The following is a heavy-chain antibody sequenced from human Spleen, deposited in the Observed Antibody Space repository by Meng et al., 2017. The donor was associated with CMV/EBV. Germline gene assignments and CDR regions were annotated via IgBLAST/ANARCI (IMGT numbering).Heavy chain of an antibody. Sequence: ASVKVSCKASGLLFIDYYMHWVRQAPGKGLEWMGWINPKSGGTYSAQKFQGRVTLTTDTSISTAYMELSRLAANETAMYYCARQKSFDALSGYHSFDYWGQGTLVTVSS. CDR1: GLLFIDYY. CDR3: ARQKSFDALSGYHSFDY. CDR2: INPKSGGT. D-gene: IGHD3-9*01. J-gene: IGHJ4*02. V-gene: IGHV1-2*02.